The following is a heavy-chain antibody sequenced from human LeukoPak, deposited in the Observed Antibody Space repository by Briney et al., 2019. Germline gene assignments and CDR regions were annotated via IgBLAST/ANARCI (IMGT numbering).Heavy chain of an antibody. D-gene: IGHD6-19*01. CDR3: AKAFSSGWSPFDY. Sequence: PGGSLRLSRAASGFTISTFTMNWVRQAPGKGLEWVSTIRGAEGGTYYADSVKGRFTISRDNFENTLYLQMNYLREEDTALYYCAKAFSSGWSPFDYWGQGALVTVSS. J-gene: IGHJ4*02. CDR2: IRGAEGGT. CDR1: GFTISTFT. V-gene: IGHV3-23*01.